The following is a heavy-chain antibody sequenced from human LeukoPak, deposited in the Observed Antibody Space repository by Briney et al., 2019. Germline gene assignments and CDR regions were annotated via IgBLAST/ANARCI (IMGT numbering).Heavy chain of an antibody. Sequence: GGSLRLSCAASGFSFSSYAMHWVRQAPGKGLEWVAVISYDGSNKYYADSVKGRFTISRDNSKNTLYLQMNSLRAEDTAVYYCAKDREGGSYYNYFDYWGQGTLVTVSS. J-gene: IGHJ4*02. CDR1: GFSFSSYA. CDR2: ISYDGSNK. D-gene: IGHD1-26*01. V-gene: IGHV3-30*04. CDR3: AKDREGGSYYNYFDY.